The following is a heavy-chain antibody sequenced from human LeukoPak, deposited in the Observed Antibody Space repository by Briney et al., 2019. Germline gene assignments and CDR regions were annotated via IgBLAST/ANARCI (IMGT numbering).Heavy chain of an antibody. D-gene: IGHD3-10*01. Sequence: GGSLRLSCAASGFTFSSYWMSWVRQAPGKGLEWVANIKQDGSEKYYVDSVKGRFTISRDNAKNSLYLQMNSLRAEDTAVYYCARTTMVRGHYSPISFDYWGQGTLVTVSS. J-gene: IGHJ4*02. CDR2: IKQDGSEK. CDR3: ARTTMVRGHYSPISFDY. V-gene: IGHV3-7*03. CDR1: GFTFSSYW.